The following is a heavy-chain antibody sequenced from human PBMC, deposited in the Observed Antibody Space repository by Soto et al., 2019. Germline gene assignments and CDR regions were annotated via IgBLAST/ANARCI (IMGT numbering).Heavy chain of an antibody. CDR1: GGSISSYY. V-gene: IGHV4-59*08. CDR3: ARASFGYCSSTSCSGGAFDI. Sequence: QVQLQESGPGLVKPSETLSLTCTVSGGSISSYYWNWIRQPPGKGLEWIGYVYYSESTNYKPSLKSRVAISLAASKNQFSLRLSSVTAADTAVYYCARASFGYCSSTSCSGGAFDIWGQGTMVTVSS. D-gene: IGHD2-2*01. CDR2: VYYSEST. J-gene: IGHJ3*02.